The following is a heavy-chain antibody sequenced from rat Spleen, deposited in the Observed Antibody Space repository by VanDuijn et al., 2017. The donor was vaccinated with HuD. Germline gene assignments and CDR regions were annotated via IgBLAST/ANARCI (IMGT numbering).Heavy chain of an antibody. J-gene: IGHJ4*01. Sequence: EVQLQESGPGLVKPSQSLSLTCSVTVYSITSSYRWSWIRKFPGNKLEWMGYINNVGGTNYNPSLKSRISITRDTSRNQFFLQVNSVTTEDTATYYCAKTTVAYYYVMDAWGQGASVTVSS. CDR3: AKTTVAYYYVMDA. CDR2: INNVGGT. CDR1: VYSITSSYR. D-gene: IGHD1-3*01. V-gene: IGHV3-3*01.